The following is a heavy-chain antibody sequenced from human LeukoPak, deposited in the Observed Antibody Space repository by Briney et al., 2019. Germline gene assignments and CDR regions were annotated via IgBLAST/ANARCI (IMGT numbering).Heavy chain of an antibody. CDR2: VNPNSGGT. CDR3: ARVRELRRNDLGY. J-gene: IGHJ6*04. Sequence: ASVKVSCKASGYTFTGYYMHWVRQAPGQGLEWMGWVNPNSGGTNYAQKFQGRVTMTTDTSTSTAYMELRSLRSDDTAVYYCARVRELRRNDLGYWGKGTTVTISS. D-gene: IGHD1-26*01. CDR1: GYTFTGYY. V-gene: IGHV1-2*02.